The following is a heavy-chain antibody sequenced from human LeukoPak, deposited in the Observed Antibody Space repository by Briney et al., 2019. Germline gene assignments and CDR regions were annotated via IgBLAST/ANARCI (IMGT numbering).Heavy chain of an antibody. J-gene: IGHJ4*02. CDR2: IYSGGST. CDR3: ARINGYIFYFDY. D-gene: IGHD5-12*01. Sequence: GGSLRLSCAASGFTVSSNYMSWVRQAPGKGLEWVSVIYSGGSTYYADSVKGRFTVSRDDSKNTVYLQMNSLRAEDTAVYYCARINGYIFYFDYWGQGTLVTVSS. V-gene: IGHV3-53*01. CDR1: GFTVSSNY.